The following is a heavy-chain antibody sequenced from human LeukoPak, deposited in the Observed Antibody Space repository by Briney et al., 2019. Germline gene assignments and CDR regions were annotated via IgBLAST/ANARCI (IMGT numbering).Heavy chain of an antibody. V-gene: IGHV1-69*05. CDR2: IIPIFGTA. J-gene: IGHJ3*02. CDR1: GGTFSSYA. CDR3: ARARRGNWNEANDAFDI. D-gene: IGHD1-1*01. Sequence: GSSVQVSCKASGGTFSSYAISGVRQAPGQELEWMGGIIPIFGTANYAHKFQGRVTITTDESTSTAYMELSSLRSEDTAVYYCARARRGNWNEANDAFDIWGQGTMVTVSS.